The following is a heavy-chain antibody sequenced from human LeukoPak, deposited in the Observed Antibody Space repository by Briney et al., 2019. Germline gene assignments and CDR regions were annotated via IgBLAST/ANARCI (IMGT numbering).Heavy chain of an antibody. J-gene: IGHJ6*03. D-gene: IGHD6-6*01. Sequence: GGSLSLSCAASVFTHSSYAMSWVGQPRGKGLEGVSALRDSGGRTYYADSVKGRFTISRDNSKNTLYLQMNSLRAEDTAVYYCAKDPLYSSSCVFSMDVWGKGTTVTVSS. CDR3: AKDPLYSSSCVFSMDV. CDR1: VFTHSSYA. V-gene: IGHV3-23*01. CDR2: LRDSGGRT.